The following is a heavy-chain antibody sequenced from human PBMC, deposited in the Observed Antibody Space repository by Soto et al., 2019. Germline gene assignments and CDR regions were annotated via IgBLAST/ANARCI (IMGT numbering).Heavy chain of an antibody. Sequence: SCAASGFTFCDYYMNWVRQAPGKGLEWVSSISSSSTIYYADSVKGRLTISRDNAKNSLYLQMNSLRAEDTAVYYCARDRRITIFGDYYYYYDMDVWGQGTTVTVSS. J-gene: IGHJ6*02. CDR3: ARDRRITIFGDYYYYYDMDV. CDR2: ISSSSTI. CDR1: GFTFCDYY. D-gene: IGHD3-3*01. V-gene: IGHV3-11*04.